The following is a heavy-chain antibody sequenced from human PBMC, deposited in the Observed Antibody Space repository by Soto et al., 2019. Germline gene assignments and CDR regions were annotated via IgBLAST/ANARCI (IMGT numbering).Heavy chain of an antibody. V-gene: IGHV3-23*01. CDR2: ISGSGGST. CDR3: ASSGEGFFDWSPRDY. Sequence: GGSLRLSCAASGFTFSSYAMSWVRQAPGKGLEWVSAISGSGGSTYYADSVKGRFTISRDNSKNTLYLQMNSLRAEDTAVYYCASSGEGFFDWSPRDYWGQGTLVTVSS. CDR1: GFTFSSYA. J-gene: IGHJ4*02. D-gene: IGHD3-9*01.